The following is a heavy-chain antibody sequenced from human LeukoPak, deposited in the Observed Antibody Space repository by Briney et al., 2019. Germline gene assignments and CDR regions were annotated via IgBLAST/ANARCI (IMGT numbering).Heavy chain of an antibody. Sequence: SETLSLTCTVSGYSISSGYYWGWIRQPAGKGLEWIGRIYTSGSTNYNPSLKSRVTMSVDTSKNQFSLKLSSVTAADTAVYYCARVRLRYYYDSSGYLYWFDPWGQGTLVTVSS. J-gene: IGHJ5*02. CDR1: GYSISSGYY. V-gene: IGHV4-4*07. CDR2: IYTSGST. D-gene: IGHD3-22*01. CDR3: ARVRLRYYYDSSGYLYWFDP.